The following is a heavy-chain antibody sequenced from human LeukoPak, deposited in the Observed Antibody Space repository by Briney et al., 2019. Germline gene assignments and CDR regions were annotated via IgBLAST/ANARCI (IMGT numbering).Heavy chain of an antibody. D-gene: IGHD2-15*01. CDR3: ARRVASRPVYCFDY. CDR2: VYYSGST. CDR1: GGSISTYY. J-gene: IGHJ4*02. Sequence: SETLSLTCTVSGGSISTYYWSWIRQPPGKGLEWIGYVYYSGSTKYNPSLTSRVTISVDTSKNQFSLKLSSVTAADTAVYYCARRVASRPVYCFDYWGQRKLVTVSS. V-gene: IGHV4-59*01.